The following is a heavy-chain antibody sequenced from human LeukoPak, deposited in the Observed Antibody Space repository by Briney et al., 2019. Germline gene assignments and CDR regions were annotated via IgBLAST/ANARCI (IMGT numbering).Heavy chain of an antibody. V-gene: IGHV3-21*01. CDR1: GFTFSSYS. J-gene: IGHJ6*04. D-gene: IGHD3-9*01. CDR2: IITIISSS. CDR3: ARVRYYDILAGYYYGMDV. Sequence: GGSLRLSCAASGFTFSSYSMNWVRQAPGKGLEWVSSIITIISSSYYAESFKGRFTISRDNSKNSLYMQMNSLRAEDTAVYYCARVRYYDILAGYYYGMDVWGKGTKVTVSS.